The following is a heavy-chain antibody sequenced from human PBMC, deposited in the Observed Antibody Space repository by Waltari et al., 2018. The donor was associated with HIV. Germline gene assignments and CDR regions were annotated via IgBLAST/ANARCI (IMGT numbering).Heavy chain of an antibody. CDR2: IYYSGST. V-gene: IGHV4-39*07. J-gene: IGHJ3*02. CDR3: ARVHGFGELGAFDI. Sequence: QLQLQESGPGLVKPSETLFLTCTVSGGSISSSSYYWGWIRQPPGKGLEWIGSIYYSGSTNYNPSLKSRVTISVDTSKNQFSLKLSSVTAADTAVYYCARVHGFGELGAFDIWGQGTMVTVSS. D-gene: IGHD3-10*01. CDR1: GGSISSSSYY.